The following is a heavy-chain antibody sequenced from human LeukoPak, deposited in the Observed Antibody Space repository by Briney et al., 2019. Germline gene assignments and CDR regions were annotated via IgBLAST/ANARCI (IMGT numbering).Heavy chain of an antibody. V-gene: IGHV3-23*01. J-gene: IGHJ3*01. CDR2: ISGSGDNT. CDR3: AKDDRAGTGPYTGSYYCAFDV. Sequence: EAGGSLRLSCTASGFNFETYAMSWVRQVAGEGLEWVSAISGSGDNTYYVDSVKGRFTISRDNSKNTLYLQLNSLRVDDTAVYYCAKDDRAGTGPYTGSYYCAFDVWGQGTKVTVSS. D-gene: IGHD1-26*01. CDR1: GFNFETYA.